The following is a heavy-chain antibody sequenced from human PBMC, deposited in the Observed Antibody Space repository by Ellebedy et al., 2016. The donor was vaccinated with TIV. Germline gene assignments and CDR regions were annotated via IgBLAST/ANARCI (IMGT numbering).Heavy chain of an antibody. J-gene: IGHJ4*02. CDR1: GGSISSSSYY. D-gene: IGHD1-26*01. V-gene: IGHV4-39*06. Sequence: MPSETLSLTCTVPGGSISSSSYYWGGIRQPPGKGLEWIGSIYYSGSTNYNPSLKSRVTISVDTSKNQFTLQLSSVTAADTAVYYCARGHDEVGATLGGLDYWGQGTLVTVSS. CDR2: IYYSGST. CDR3: ARGHDEVGATLGGLDY.